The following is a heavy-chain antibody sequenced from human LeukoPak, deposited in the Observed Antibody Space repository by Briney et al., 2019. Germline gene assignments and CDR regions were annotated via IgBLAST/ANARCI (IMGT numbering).Heavy chain of an antibody. J-gene: IGHJ4*02. D-gene: IGHD1-14*01. CDR2: NAYDGSRA. V-gene: IGHV3-33*01. CDR3: TRYNNDHFDY. Sequence: PGGSLRLSCAGSGFTFGGYCMHWFRQTPGKGLEWVAVNAYDGSRAFYADSVKGRFTISRDNSKNTMSVQMDDLRAEDTAVYYCTRYNNDHFDYWGQGTLVTVSS. CDR1: GFTFGGYC.